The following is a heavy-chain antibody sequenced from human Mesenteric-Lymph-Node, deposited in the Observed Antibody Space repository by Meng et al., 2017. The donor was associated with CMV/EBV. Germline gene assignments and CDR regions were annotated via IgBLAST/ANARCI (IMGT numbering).Heavy chain of an antibody. V-gene: IGHV4-34*01. CDR2: INHSGST. D-gene: IGHD3-3*01. Sequence: GYGGSFTGYYWSWIRQPPGKGLEWIGEINHSGSTNYNPSLKSRVTISVDTSKNQFSLKLSSVTAADTAVYYCARGRDFWSGFSFDYWGQGTLVTVSS. CDR3: ARGRDFWSGFSFDY. CDR1: GGSFTGYY. J-gene: IGHJ4*02.